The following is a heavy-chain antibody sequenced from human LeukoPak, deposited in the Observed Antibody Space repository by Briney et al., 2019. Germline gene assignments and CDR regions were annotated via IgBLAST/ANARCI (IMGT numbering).Heavy chain of an antibody. CDR3: ARRPPNYYFDY. Sequence: SVKGRFTISRDNAKNSLYLQTNSLRAEDTAVYYCARRPPNYYFDYWGQGTPVTVSS. J-gene: IGHJ4*02. V-gene: IGHV3-21*01.